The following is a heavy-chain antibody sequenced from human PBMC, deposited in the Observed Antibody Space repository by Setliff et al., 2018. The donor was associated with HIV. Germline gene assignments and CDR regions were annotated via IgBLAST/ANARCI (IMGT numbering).Heavy chain of an antibody. CDR2: INHSGST. J-gene: IGHJ4*02. D-gene: IGHD6-6*01. CDR1: GGSFSDYY. Sequence: KTSETLSLTCAVYGGSFSDYYWSWIRQPPGKGLEWIGEINHSGSTNYNPSLKSRVTISVDTSKNQFSLKLSSVTAADTAVYYCARVFTAGRREYYFDLWGQGTLVTVSS. V-gene: IGHV4-34*01. CDR3: ARVFTAGRREYYFDL.